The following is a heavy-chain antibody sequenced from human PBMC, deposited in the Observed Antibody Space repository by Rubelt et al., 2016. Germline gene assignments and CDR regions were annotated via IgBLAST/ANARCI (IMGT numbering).Heavy chain of an antibody. Sequence: GWIGEIYHSGSTNYNPSLKSRVTISVDKSKNQFSLKLSSVTAADTAVYYCARVSNVRFLEWLRFDYWGQGTLVTVSS. CDR2: IYHSGST. V-gene: IGHV4-4*02. CDR3: ARVSNVRFLEWLRFDY. J-gene: IGHJ4*02. D-gene: IGHD3-3*01.